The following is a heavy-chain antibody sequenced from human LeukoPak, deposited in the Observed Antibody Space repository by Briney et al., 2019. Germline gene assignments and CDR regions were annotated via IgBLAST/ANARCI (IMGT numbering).Heavy chain of an antibody. V-gene: IGHV1-69*04. J-gene: IGHJ4*02. CDR1: GCIFSSYA. Sequence: ASVKGSCKATGCIFSSYAISWVPAAPGQGLEWMGRIIAILGIANYAQKIQGRVTITAEKSTSPAYMELNSVSSEDTAVYYCAVGVVAATYFDYWGQGTLVTVSS. CDR2: IIAILGIA. D-gene: IGHD2-15*01. CDR3: AVGVVAATYFDY.